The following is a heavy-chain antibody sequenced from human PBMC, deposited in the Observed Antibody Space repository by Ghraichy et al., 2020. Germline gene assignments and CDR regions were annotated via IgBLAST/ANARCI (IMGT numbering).Heavy chain of an antibody. CDR2: IKSKSDGGTT. Sequence: GGSLRLSCSASGFTFTNAWMNWVRQAPGKGLEWVGRIKSKSDGGTTDYAAPVKGRFSISRDDSKKTLYLQMNSLKTEDTAVYYCSTVGYISMIVVEAQPLDYWGQGTLVAVSS. CDR3: STVGYISMIVVEAQPLDY. D-gene: IGHD3-22*01. CDR1: GFTFTNAW. V-gene: IGHV3-15*07. J-gene: IGHJ4*02.